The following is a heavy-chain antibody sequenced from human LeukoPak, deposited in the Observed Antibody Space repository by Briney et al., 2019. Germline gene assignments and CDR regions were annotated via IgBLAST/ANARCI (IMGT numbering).Heavy chain of an antibody. CDR2: IYSGGST. D-gene: IGHD3-3*01. V-gene: IGHV3-66*02. Sequence: PGGSLRLSCAASGFTVSSNYMSWVRQAPGKGLEWVSVIYSGGSTYYADSVNGRFTISRDNSKNTLYLQMNSLRAEDTAVYYCASSPTGRITIFGVVITDDAFDIWGQGTMVTVSS. CDR1: GFTVSSNY. J-gene: IGHJ3*02. CDR3: ASSPTGRITIFGVVITDDAFDI.